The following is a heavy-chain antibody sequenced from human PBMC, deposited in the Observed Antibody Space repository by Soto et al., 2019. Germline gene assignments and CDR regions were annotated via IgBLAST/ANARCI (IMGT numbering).Heavy chain of an antibody. D-gene: IGHD1-1*01. CDR1: GFTFSSYA. V-gene: IGHV3-23*01. CDR2: ISGSGGST. CDR3: AKDLRMGWGFLGREVPL. J-gene: IGHJ4*02. Sequence: GGSLRLSCAASGFTFSSYAMSWVRQAPGKGLEWVSAISGSGGSTYYADSVKGRFTISRDNSKNTLYLQMNSLRAEDTAVYYCAKDLRMGWGFLGREVPLWGQGTLVTVSS.